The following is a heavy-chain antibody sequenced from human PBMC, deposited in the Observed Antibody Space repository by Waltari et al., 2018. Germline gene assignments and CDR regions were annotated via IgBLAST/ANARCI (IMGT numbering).Heavy chain of an antibody. CDR1: GYTYTSYD. CDR2: MNPNSGNT. V-gene: IGHV1-8*01. D-gene: IGHD2-2*02. J-gene: IGHJ5*02. Sequence: QVQLVQSGAEVKKPGASVKVSCTACGYTYTSYDIRWVRQAAGQGHEWMGWMNPNSGNTGYAQKFQGRVTMTRNTSISTAYMELSSLRSEDTAVYYCARGNPGFVVPAAIGGWFDPWGQGTLVTVSS. CDR3: ARGNPGFVVPAAIGGWFDP.